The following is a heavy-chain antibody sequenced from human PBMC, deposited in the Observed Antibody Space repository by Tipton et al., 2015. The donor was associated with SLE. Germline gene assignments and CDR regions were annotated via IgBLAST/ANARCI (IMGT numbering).Heavy chain of an antibody. CDR2: IHYSGNT. V-gene: IGHV4-59*01. CDR1: GGSISSYY. CDR3: VRDFYDVNDNFYAFDM. Sequence: TLSLTCTVSGGSISSYYWSWIRQPPGKALEWIGYIHYSGNTNYNPSLRGRVTMSVDRSKNQFSLKLSSVTAADTAMYFCVRDFYDVNDNFYAFDMWGQGTLVTVSS. D-gene: IGHD2/OR15-2a*01. J-gene: IGHJ3*02.